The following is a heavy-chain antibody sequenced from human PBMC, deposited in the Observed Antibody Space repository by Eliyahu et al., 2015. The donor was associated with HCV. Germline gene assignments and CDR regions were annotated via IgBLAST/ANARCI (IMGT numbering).Heavy chain of an antibody. V-gene: IGHV4-59*01. D-gene: IGHD6-19*01. CDR3: ASGGGGIAVAGTGGWFDP. CDR2: IHYSGST. Sequence: QVQLQESGPGLVKPSETLSLTCTVSGGXXTTXYXGWIRQPPGKGXXWIGYIHYSGSTNYNPXLKSRVTISVDTSKNQFSXKLTSVTAADTAVYYCASGGGGIAVAGTGGWFDPWGQGTLVTVSS. J-gene: IGHJ5*02. CDR1: GGXXTTXY.